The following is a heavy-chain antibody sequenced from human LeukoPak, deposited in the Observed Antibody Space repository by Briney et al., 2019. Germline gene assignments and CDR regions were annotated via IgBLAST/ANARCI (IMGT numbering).Heavy chain of an antibody. V-gene: IGHV4-59*01. Sequence: PSETLSLTCTVSGGSISSYYWSWIRQPPGKGLGSIGYIYYSGSTNYNPSLKSRVIISVDTSKNQFSLQLSSVTAADTAVYYCARASCTNGVCYFDYWGQGTLVTVSS. CDR2: IYYSGST. D-gene: IGHD2-8*01. CDR3: ARASCTNGVCYFDY. J-gene: IGHJ4*02. CDR1: GGSISSYY.